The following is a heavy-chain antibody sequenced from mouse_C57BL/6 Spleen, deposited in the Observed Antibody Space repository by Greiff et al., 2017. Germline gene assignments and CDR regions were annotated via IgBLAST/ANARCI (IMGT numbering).Heavy chain of an antibody. Sequence: EVQRVESGGGLVQPKGSLKLSCAASGFSFNTYAMNWVRQAPGKGLEWVARIRSKSNNYATYYADSVKDRFTISRDDSESMLYLQMNNLKTEDTAMYYCVRQGSSNFFAYWGQGTLVTVSA. J-gene: IGHJ3*01. V-gene: IGHV10-1*01. D-gene: IGHD2-5*01. CDR2: IRSKSNNYAT. CDR3: VRQGSSNFFAY. CDR1: GFSFNTYA.